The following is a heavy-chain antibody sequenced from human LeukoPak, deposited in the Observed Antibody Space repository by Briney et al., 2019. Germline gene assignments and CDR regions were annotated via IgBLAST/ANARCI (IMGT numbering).Heavy chain of an antibody. J-gene: IGHJ4*02. CDR1: GGSISSYY. D-gene: IGHD1-26*01. CDR2: IYYSGST. Sequence: SETLSLTCTVSGGSISSYYWSWIRQPPGKGLEWIGYIYYSGSTNYNPSLKSRVTISVDTSKNQFSLKLSSVTAADTAVYYCARLPTWGYSGSYVDYWGQGTLVTVSS. CDR3: ARLPTWGYSGSYVDY. V-gene: IGHV4-59*01.